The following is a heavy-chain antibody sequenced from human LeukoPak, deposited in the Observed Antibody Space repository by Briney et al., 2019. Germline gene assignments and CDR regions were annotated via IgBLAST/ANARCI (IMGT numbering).Heavy chain of an antibody. D-gene: IGHD4-11*01. J-gene: IGHJ4*02. CDR2: INPNSGGT. V-gene: IGHV1-2*02. CDR1: VYTFTGYY. Sequence: ASVNVSGKAAVYTFTGYYMHWMRQTPGQGLEWMGWINPNSGGTSYAQKFQGRVTMTRDTSISTAYMELSRLRSDDTAVYYCAREDYSNYYWGQGTLVTVSS. CDR3: AREDYSNYY.